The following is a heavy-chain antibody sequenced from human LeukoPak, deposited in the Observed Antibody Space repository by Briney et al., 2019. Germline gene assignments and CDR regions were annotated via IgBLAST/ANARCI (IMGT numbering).Heavy chain of an antibody. CDR2: ISSSSTYI. Sequence: PGGSLRLSCVASGFTFSSSTMTWVRQSPGKGLEWVSSISSSSTYIYYADSVKGRFIISRDNAENSLYLQMNSLRAEDTAVFYCARDFLNAIDIWGQGTMVTVSS. J-gene: IGHJ3*02. D-gene: IGHD2/OR15-2a*01. CDR3: ARDFLNAIDI. CDR1: GFTFSSST. V-gene: IGHV3-21*01.